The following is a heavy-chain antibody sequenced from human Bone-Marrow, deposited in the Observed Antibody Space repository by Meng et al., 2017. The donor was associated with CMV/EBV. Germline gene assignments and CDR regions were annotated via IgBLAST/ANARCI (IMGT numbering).Heavy chain of an antibody. CDR2: IYSGGST. CDR3: VLDYCSSTSCYRGNYYYGMDV. J-gene: IGHJ6*02. Sequence: GGSLRLSCAASGFTVSSNYMSWVRQAPGKGLEWVSVIYSGGSTYYADSVKGRFTISRDNSKNTLYLQMNSLRAEDTAVYYCVLDYCSSTSCYRGNYYYGMDVWGQGTTVTVSS. V-gene: IGHV3-53*05. D-gene: IGHD2-2*01. CDR1: GFTVSSNY.